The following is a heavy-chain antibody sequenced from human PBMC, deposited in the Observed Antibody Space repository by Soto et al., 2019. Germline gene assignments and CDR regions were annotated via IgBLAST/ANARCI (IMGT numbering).Heavy chain of an antibody. CDR2: ISYDGSNK. CDR3: TKHGFDY. J-gene: IGHJ4*02. V-gene: IGHV3-30*18. Sequence: GGSLRLSCAASGFTFSSYGMHWVRQAPGKGLEWVAVISYDGSNKYYADSVKGRFTISRDNSKNTLYLQMNRLRAEDTAVYYYTKHGFDYCGQGTLVTVSS. CDR1: GFTFSSYG.